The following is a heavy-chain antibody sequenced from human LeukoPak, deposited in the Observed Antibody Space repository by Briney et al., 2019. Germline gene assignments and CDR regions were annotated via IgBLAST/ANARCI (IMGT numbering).Heavy chain of an antibody. D-gene: IGHD1-26*01. Sequence: QTGGSLRLSCAASGFTFSTYWMSWVRQAPGKGLEWVANIKGDGSEKNYVGSVKGRFTISRDNAKNSLYLQMNSLRAEDTAVYYCAKDSPIGGNWGQGTLVTVSS. V-gene: IGHV3-7*01. CDR1: GFTFSTYW. CDR2: IKGDGSEK. CDR3: AKDSPIGGN. J-gene: IGHJ4*02.